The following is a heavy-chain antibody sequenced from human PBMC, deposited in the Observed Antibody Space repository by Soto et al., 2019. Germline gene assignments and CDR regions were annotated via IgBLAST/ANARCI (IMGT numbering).Heavy chain of an antibody. J-gene: IGHJ6*02. V-gene: IGHV3-21*01. CDR1: GFTFSSYS. Sequence: GGSLRLSCAASGFTFSSYSMNWVRQAPGKGLEWVSSISSSSSYIYYADSVKGRFTISRDNAKNSLYLQMNSLRAEDTAVYYCARDRWRFXEWLFRSYYHYYYGMDVWGQGTTVTVSS. CDR2: ISSSSSYI. CDR3: ARDRWRFXEWLFRSYYHYYYGMDV. D-gene: IGHD3-3*01.